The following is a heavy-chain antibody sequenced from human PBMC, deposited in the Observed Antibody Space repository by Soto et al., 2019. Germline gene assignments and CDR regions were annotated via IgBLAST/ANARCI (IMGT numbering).Heavy chain of an antibody. V-gene: IGHV3-21*01. J-gene: IGHJ5*02. CDR2: ISFSGSHI. Sequence: EVQLVESGGGLVKPGGSLRLSCGATGFTLSSYTIHWFRQAPGKGLEWVAIISFSGSHIDYADSVKGRFTVSRDNAKDSVYLQMNSLRVEDTAVYNCARVSVVHGNLRWLDLWGQGTHVTVSS. CDR1: GFTLSSYT. D-gene: IGHD2-15*01. CDR3: ARVSVVHGNLRWLDL.